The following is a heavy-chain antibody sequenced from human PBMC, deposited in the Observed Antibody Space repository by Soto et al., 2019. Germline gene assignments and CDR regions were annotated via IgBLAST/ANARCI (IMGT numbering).Heavy chain of an antibody. D-gene: IGHD5-12*01. Sequence: ASVKVSCKASGGTFSSYAISWVRQAPGQGLEWMGGIIPIFGTANYAQKFQGRVTITADKSTSTAYMELSSLRSEDTAVYYCARERLVEMATIRAFDIWGQGTMVTVSS. CDR3: ARERLVEMATIRAFDI. CDR1: GGTFSSYA. J-gene: IGHJ3*02. CDR2: IIPIFGTA. V-gene: IGHV1-69*06.